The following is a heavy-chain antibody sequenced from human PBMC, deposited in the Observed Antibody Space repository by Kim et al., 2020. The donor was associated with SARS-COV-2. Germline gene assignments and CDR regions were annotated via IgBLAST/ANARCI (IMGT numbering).Heavy chain of an antibody. CDR1: GFTFSRRA. Sequence: GGSLRLSCAASGFTFSRRAMSWVRQVPGKGLEWIASVNNNNNPYYADSVKGRFTVSRDIAKDTLYLQMNSLRADDPALYYCAKDHPSSGWPTFDSWGQG. CDR3: AKDHPSSGWPTFDS. V-gene: IGHV3-23*05. J-gene: IGHJ4*02. CDR2: VNNNNNP. D-gene: IGHD6-19*01.